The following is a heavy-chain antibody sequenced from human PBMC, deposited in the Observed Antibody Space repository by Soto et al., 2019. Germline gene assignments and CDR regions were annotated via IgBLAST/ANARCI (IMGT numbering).Heavy chain of an antibody. Sequence: ASVKVSCKASGYTFSGYYMHWVRQAPGQGLEWMGWINPNSGGTNYAQKFQGWVTMTRDTSVSIAYMELTRLKSDDTAVYYCARQRKGAAAGPVDAFDIWGQGTMVTVSS. CDR3: ARQRKGAAAGPVDAFDI. CDR1: GYTFSGYY. J-gene: IGHJ3*02. V-gene: IGHV1-2*04. D-gene: IGHD6-13*01. CDR2: INPNSGGT.